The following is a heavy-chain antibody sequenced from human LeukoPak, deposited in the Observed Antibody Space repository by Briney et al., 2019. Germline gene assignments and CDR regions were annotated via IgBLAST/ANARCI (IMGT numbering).Heavy chain of an antibody. CDR2: INHSGST. Sequence: SETPSLTCAVYGGSFSGYYWSWIRQPPGKGLEWIGEINHSGSTNYNPSLKSRVTISVDTSKNQFSLKLSSVTAADTAVYYCARVPRYSSSGLDYWGQGTLVTVSS. V-gene: IGHV4-34*01. D-gene: IGHD6-6*01. J-gene: IGHJ4*02. CDR1: GGSFSGYY. CDR3: ARVPRYSSSGLDY.